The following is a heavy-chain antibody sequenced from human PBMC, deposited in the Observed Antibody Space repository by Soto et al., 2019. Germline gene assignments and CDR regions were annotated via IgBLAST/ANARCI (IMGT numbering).Heavy chain of an antibody. Sequence: ASETLSLTCTVIGDSVSSNNYYWSWIRQRPGKGLEWIGYIHYSGDSYDTPSLTSRITMSMDVSKNQFSLNLRSVTAADTAIYYCARDVNDSSGSQGFDYWGQGTLVTVSS. CDR1: GDSVSSNNYY. D-gene: IGHD3-22*01. CDR3: ARDVNDSSGSQGFDY. V-gene: IGHV4-31*03. J-gene: IGHJ4*02. CDR2: IHYSGDS.